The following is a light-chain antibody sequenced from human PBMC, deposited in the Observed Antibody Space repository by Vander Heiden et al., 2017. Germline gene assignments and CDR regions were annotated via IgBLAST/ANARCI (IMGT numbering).Light chain of an antibody. J-gene: IGLJ1*01. CDR2: EVS. CDR3: SSYTSSSTLV. CDR1: SSDVGGYNY. Sequence: QSALTQPASVSGSPGQSITIPCTGTSSDVGGYNYVSWYQQHPGKAPKLMIYEVSNRPSGVSNRFSGSKSGTTASLTISGLQAEDEADYYCSSYTSSSTLVFGTGTKVTVL. V-gene: IGLV2-14*01.